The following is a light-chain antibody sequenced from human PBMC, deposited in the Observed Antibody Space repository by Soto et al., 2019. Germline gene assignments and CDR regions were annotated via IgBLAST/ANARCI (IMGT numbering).Light chain of an antibody. CDR1: SGNIANNF. CDR2: EDT. Sequence: NFMLTQPHSVSESPGRTVTISCTRNSGNIANNFVQWYQLRPGSAPSTVIFEDTRRPSGVPGRFSGSIDSSSNSASLTISGLRAEDEDDYYCQSYDINDHEVFGGGTKLTVL. V-gene: IGLV6-57*04. CDR3: QSYDINDHEV. J-gene: IGLJ3*02.